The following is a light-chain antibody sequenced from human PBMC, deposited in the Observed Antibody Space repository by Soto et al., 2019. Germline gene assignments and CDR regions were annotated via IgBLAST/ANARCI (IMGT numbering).Light chain of an antibody. CDR3: QHSYRSPLT. CDR2: AAS. J-gene: IGKJ4*01. Sequence: DIQMTQSPSSLSASVGDRVTITCRASQSISSYLNWYQQKPGKAPKLLTYAASSLQSGVTSRFSGSGSGTDFTLTISSLQPEDFATYYCQHSYRSPLTFGGGIKVEMK. CDR1: QSISSY. V-gene: IGKV1-39*01.